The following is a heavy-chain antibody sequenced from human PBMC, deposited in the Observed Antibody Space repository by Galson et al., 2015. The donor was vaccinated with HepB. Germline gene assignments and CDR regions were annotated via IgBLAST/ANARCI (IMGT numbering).Heavy chain of an antibody. CDR1: GGSISSYY. D-gene: IGHD2-8*01. J-gene: IGHJ4*02. Sequence: SETLSLTCTVSGGSISSYYWSWIRQPPGKGLEWIGYIYYSGSTNYNPSLKSRVTISVDTSKNQFSLKLSSVTAADTAVYYCARFECTNGGCYKWFGYFDYWGQGTLVTVSS. CDR3: ARFECTNGGCYKWFGYFDY. V-gene: IGHV4-59*01. CDR2: IYYSGST.